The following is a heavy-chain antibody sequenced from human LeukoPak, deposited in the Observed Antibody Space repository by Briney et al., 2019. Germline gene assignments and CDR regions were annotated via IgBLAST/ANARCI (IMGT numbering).Heavy chain of an antibody. D-gene: IGHD2-2*02. J-gene: IGHJ4*02. CDR2: INPSGGST. V-gene: IGHV1-46*01. CDR3: ARAGGLGYCSTTSCYTFDY. Sequence: ASVRVSCMASGYTFTSYYMHWVRQAPGQGLGWMGLINPSGGSTSYAQKFQGGVTMTTDTSTSIVYMELSSLKSEDTAVYYCARAGGLGYCSTTSCYTFDYWGQGPLVTVPS. CDR1: GYTFTSYY.